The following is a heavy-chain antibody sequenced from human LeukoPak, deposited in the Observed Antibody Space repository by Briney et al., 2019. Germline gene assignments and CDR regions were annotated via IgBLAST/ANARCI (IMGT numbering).Heavy chain of an antibody. CDR3: AKDFRIGYSAHFDY. CDR2: IYENGGTT. J-gene: IGHJ4*02. V-gene: IGHV3-23*01. Sequence: GGSLRLCCVGSGFTFRNHAMSWVRQAPEKGLEFVSGIYENGGTTYYADSVKGRFSISRDNSKNTLYLQMDSLRGEDTAVYYCAKDFRIGYSAHFDYWGQGALVTVSS. D-gene: IGHD2-21*01. CDR1: GFTFRNHA.